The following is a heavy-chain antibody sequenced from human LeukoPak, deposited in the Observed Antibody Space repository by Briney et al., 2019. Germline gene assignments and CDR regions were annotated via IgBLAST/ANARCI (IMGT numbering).Heavy chain of an antibody. CDR3: ARGTVGAPGIDY. J-gene: IGHJ4*02. CDR1: GLTFYGYW. D-gene: IGHD6-13*01. CDR2: INGAGNKK. V-gene: IGHV3-74*01. Sequence: GGSLRLSCEASGLTFYGYWMHWFRQPPGKGLVWASEINGAGNKKNYADSVRGRFTVSRDNAKDTVYLQMDSLRVEDTAVYYCARGTVGAPGIDYWGQGTLVSVSS.